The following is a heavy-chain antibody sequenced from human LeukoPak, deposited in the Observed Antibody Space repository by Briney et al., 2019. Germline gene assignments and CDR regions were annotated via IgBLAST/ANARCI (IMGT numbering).Heavy chain of an antibody. D-gene: IGHD3-16*01. CDR3: ASGGSFGGAYYFDY. Sequence: SVKVSCKASGYTFTSYDINWVRQATGQGLEWMGWMNPNSGNTGYAQKFQGRVTMTRNTSISTAYMELSSLRSEDTAVYYCASGGSFGGAYYFDYWGQGTLVTVSS. CDR2: MNPNSGNT. J-gene: IGHJ4*02. CDR1: GYTFTSYD. V-gene: IGHV1-8*01.